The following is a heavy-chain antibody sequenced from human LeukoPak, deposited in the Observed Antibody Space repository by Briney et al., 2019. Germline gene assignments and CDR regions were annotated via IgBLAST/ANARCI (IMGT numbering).Heavy chain of an antibody. Sequence: GGSLRLSCAASGFTLDDYTMHWVRQAPGKGLEWVSLISWDGGNTFYADSVKGRFTISRDNSKNSLYLQMNSLRTEDTALYYCAKGYRIVSGSLDYWGQGTLVTVSS. CDR2: ISWDGGNT. J-gene: IGHJ4*02. CDR1: GFTLDDYT. D-gene: IGHD3-10*01. V-gene: IGHV3-43*01. CDR3: AKGYRIVSGSLDY.